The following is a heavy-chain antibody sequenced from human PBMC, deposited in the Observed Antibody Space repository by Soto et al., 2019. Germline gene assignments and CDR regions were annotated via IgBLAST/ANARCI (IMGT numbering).Heavy chain of an antibody. CDR2: INPSGGYT. V-gene: IGHV1-46*01. D-gene: IGHD6-19*01. Sequence: ASVKVSWKASGYTFSSYYMNWVRQAPGQGLEWLGIINPSGGYTTYAQRFLGRVTMTRDTSTSTDYMELGSLTSEDTAVYYCSSYILPAQRQWLADIVYWGQATLVTVSS. CDR3: SSYILPAQRQWLADIVY. J-gene: IGHJ4*02. CDR1: GYTFSSYY.